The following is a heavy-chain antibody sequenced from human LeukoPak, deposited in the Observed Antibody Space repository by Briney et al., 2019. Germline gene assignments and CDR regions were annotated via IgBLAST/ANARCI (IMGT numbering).Heavy chain of an antibody. D-gene: IGHD3-10*01. CDR1: GYIFASYW. J-gene: IGHJ3*02. CDR3: ASPPVVRGVTPWEAFDI. CDR2: IYPGDSDT. V-gene: IGHV5-51*01. Sequence: GESLKISCRGSGYIFASYWIGWVRQMPGKGLEWMGIIYPGDSDTRYSPSFQGQVTISADKSITTAYLQWSSLKASDTAMYYCASPPVVRGVTPWEAFDIWGQGTMVTVSS.